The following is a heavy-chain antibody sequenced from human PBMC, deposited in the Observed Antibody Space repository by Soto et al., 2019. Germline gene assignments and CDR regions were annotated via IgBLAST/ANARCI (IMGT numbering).Heavy chain of an antibody. V-gene: IGHV3-30-3*01. J-gene: IGHJ6*03. CDR1: GFTFSSYA. D-gene: IGHD3-10*01. CDR3: FMGHYMDV. CDR2: ISLDGSEK. Sequence: GGSLRLSCAASGFTFSSYAMHWVRQAPGKGLEWVADISLDGSEKYYVDSVKGRFTISRDNAKNSLYLQMNSLRAEDTALYYCFMGHYMDVWGKGTTVTVSS.